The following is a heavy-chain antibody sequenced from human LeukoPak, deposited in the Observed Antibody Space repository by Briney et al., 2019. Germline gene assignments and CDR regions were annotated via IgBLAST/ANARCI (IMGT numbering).Heavy chain of an antibody. V-gene: IGHV4-59*01. CDR1: GGSISSYY. CDR2: IYYSGST. J-gene: IGHJ4*02. Sequence: SETLSLTCTVSGGSISSYYWSWIRQPSGKGLEWIGYIYYSGSTNYNPSLKSRVTISVDTSKNQFSLKLSSVTAADTAVYYCARASGYSGSRDFDYWGQRTLVTVSS. CDR3: ARASGYSGSRDFDY. D-gene: IGHD1-26*01.